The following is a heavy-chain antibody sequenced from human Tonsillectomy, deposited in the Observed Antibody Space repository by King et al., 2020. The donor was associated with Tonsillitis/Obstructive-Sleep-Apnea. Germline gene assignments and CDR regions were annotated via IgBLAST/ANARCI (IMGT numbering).Heavy chain of an antibody. Sequence: VQLVESGGGVVQPGRSLRLSCAASGFTFSSYAMHWVRQAPGKGLEWVAVISYDGSNKYYADSVKGRFTNSSDNSKNTLYLQMNSLRAEDTAVYYCARGVTTHRGYYMDVWGKGTTVTVSS. CDR1: GFTFSSYA. V-gene: IGHV3-30*01. CDR2: ISYDGSNK. J-gene: IGHJ6*03. D-gene: IGHD4-17*01. CDR3: ARGVTTHRGYYMDV.